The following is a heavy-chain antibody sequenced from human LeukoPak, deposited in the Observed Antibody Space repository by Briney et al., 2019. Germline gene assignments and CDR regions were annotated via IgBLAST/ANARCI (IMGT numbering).Heavy chain of an antibody. CDR2: IKEDGSEK. V-gene: IGHV3-7*01. Sequence: GGSLRLSCAASGFTFSRYWMTWVRQAPGKGLEWVANIKEDGSEKYYVDSVKGRFTVSRDNAKNSLYLQMNSPRAEDTAVYYCARRDSSGSIFDYWGQGTLVTVSS. CDR1: GFTFSRYW. D-gene: IGHD3-22*01. CDR3: ARRDSSGSIFDY. J-gene: IGHJ4*02.